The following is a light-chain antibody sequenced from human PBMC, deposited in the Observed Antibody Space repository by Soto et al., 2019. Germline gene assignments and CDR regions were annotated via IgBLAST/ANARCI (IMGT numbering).Light chain of an antibody. CDR2: GAS. CDR3: QQYGSSPTT. V-gene: IGKV3-20*01. CDR1: QSVSSSY. J-gene: IGKJ5*01. Sequence: GLKQSPGTLSLSPGERATVSCRASQSVSSSYLAWYQQKPGQAPRRLIYGASSRATGIPDRFSGSGSGTDFTLTISRLEPEDFAVYYCQQYGSSPTTFGQGTRLEIK.